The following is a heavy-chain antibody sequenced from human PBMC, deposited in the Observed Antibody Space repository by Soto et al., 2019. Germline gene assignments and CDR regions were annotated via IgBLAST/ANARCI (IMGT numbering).Heavy chain of an antibody. CDR3: VRSGHSFGGVV. J-gene: IGHJ4*02. D-gene: IGHD3-16*01. Sequence: PXVTLSLTCTVSGGSMSDFYGSWVRQPPGKGLEWIGYMFYSGNSNYNASLKSRVTISMDTSKNQFSLNLRSVTAADTAVYYCVRSGHSFGGVVWGQGTQVTVSS. CDR2: MFYSGNS. V-gene: IGHV4-59*13. CDR1: GGSMSDFY.